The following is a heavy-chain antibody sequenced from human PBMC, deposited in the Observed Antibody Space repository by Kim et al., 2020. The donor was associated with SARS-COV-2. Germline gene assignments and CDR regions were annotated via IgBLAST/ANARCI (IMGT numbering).Heavy chain of an antibody. V-gene: IGHV3-33*01. Sequence: GGSLRLSCVASAFTFRVYGMHWVRQAPGKGLEWLAVIWNDGTTKSYADSVKGRFTISRDNSKNTLYLQMDSLRGEDTAVYYCATDAGRAPFDIWGQWTLGTVSS. J-gene: IGHJ3*02. CDR1: AFTFRVYG. CDR2: IWNDGTTK. CDR3: ATDAGRAPFDI.